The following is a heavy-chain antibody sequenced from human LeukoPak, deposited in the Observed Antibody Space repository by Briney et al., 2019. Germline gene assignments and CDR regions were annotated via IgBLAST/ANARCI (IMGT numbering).Heavy chain of an antibody. Sequence: GGSLRLSCAASGFTFSSYSMNWVRQAPGKGLEWVSSISSSSSYIYYADSVKGRFTISRDNAKNSLYLQMNSLRAEDTAVYYCARITFGGVIVIDYWGQGTLVTVSS. CDR3: ARITFGGVIVIDY. CDR1: GFTFSSYS. J-gene: IGHJ4*02. D-gene: IGHD3-16*02. V-gene: IGHV3-21*01. CDR2: ISSSSSYI.